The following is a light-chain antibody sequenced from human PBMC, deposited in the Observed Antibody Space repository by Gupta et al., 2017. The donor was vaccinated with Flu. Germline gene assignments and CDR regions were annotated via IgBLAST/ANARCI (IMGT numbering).Light chain of an antibody. J-gene: IGLJ3*02. CDR1: SSNIGSNT. CDR2: SHN. CDR3: AACDYNHNGRVV. Sequence: TISCSGSSSNIGSNTVSCYQQFPGPAPKLLIYSHNPRSSGAPDRFSGSKSGSAASLAISGLQSEDEADYYCAACDYNHNGRVVFGGGTKVTVL. V-gene: IGLV1-44*01.